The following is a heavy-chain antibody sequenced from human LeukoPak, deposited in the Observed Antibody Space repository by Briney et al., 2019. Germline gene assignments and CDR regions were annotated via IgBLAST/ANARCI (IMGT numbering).Heavy chain of an antibody. V-gene: IGHV4-34*01. J-gene: IGHJ4*02. CDR3: AGERSGTYDFWSGYYKGKYYFDY. CDR1: GGSFSGYY. CDR2: INHSGST. Sequence: PSETLSLTCAVYGGSFSGYYWSWIRQPPGKGLEWIGEINHSGSTNYNPSLKSRVTISVDTSKNQFSLKLSSVTAADTAVYYCAGERSGTYDFWSGYYKGKYYFDYWGQGTLVTVSS. D-gene: IGHD3-3*01.